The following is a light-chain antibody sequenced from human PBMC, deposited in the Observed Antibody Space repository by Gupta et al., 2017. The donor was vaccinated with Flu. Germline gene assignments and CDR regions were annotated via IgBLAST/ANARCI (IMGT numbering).Light chain of an antibody. CDR1: SYSVGSCP. J-gene: IGLJ2*01. Sequence: TTSCICSSYSVGSCPVYWYHQHPGTPPNLLIYENDQRPSGGPNRFSVTKSISSASLAISGRRPEDEAHYYSSACDTSLRFVVFGGGTKLTVL. CDR2: END. V-gene: IGLV1-47*01. CDR3: SACDTSLRFVV.